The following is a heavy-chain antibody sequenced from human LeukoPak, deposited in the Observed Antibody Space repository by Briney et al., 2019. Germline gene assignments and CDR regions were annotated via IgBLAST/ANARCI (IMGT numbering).Heavy chain of an antibody. CDR2: MNPNSGNT. CDR1: GYTFTSYD. Sequence: ASVKVSCKASGYTFTSYDINWVRQATGQGLEWMGWMNPNSGNTGYAQKFQGRVTMTRNTSISTAYMELSSLRSEDTAVYYCARGLGDYYGSGSLPWFDPWGQGTLVTVSS. D-gene: IGHD3-10*01. V-gene: IGHV1-8*01. J-gene: IGHJ5*02. CDR3: ARGLGDYYGSGSLPWFDP.